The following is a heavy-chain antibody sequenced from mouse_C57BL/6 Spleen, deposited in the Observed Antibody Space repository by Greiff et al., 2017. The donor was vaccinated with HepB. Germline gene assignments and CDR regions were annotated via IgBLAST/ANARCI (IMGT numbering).Heavy chain of an antibody. Sequence: QVQLQQPGAELVKPGASVKMSCKASGYTFTSYWITWVKQRPGQGLEWIGDIYPGSGSTNYNEKFKSKATLTVDTSSSTAYMQLSSLTSEDSAVYYWAREWGNPFDAMDYWGQGTSVTVSS. J-gene: IGHJ4*01. D-gene: IGHD2-1*01. CDR1: GYTFTSYW. CDR3: AREWGNPFDAMDY. V-gene: IGHV1-55*01. CDR2: IYPGSGST.